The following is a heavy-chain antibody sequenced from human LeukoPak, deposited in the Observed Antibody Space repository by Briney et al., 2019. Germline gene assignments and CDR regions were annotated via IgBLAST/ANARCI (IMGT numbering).Heavy chain of an antibody. CDR1: GFTFSSYA. Sequence: GGSLRLSCAASGFTFSSYAMHWVRQAPGKGLEWVALISYDGSNKYYADSVKGRFTISRDNSKNTLYLQMNSLRTEDTAVYYCAKVGDNWDFDYWGQGTLVSVSS. CDR2: ISYDGSNK. V-gene: IGHV3-30*18. D-gene: IGHD3-16*01. J-gene: IGHJ4*02. CDR3: AKVGDNWDFDY.